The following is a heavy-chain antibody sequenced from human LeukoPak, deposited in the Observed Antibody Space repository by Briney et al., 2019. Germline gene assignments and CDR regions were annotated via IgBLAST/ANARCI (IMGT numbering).Heavy chain of an antibody. V-gene: IGHV3-48*01. J-gene: IGHJ4*02. CDR2: ISSSSSTI. D-gene: IGHD2-8*02. CDR1: GFTFSSYS. Sequence: GGSLRLSCAASGFTFSSYSMNWVRQAPGKGLEWVSYISSSSSTIYYADSVKGRFTISRDNAKNSLYLQMNSLRAEDTAVYYCARNQHWSRDIWGQGILVTVSS. CDR3: ARNQHWSRDI.